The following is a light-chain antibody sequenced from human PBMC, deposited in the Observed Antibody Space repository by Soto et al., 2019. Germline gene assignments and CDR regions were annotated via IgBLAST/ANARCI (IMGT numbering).Light chain of an antibody. CDR1: QSVTTN. CDR2: GAS. J-gene: IGKJ1*01. V-gene: IGKV3-15*01. Sequence: EIVLTQSPATLSVSPGERVTLSCRASQSVTTNLAWYQQKPGQAPRLLIYGASTRASGIPARFSGRGSGTDFTLTITSLQSEDFAIYYCQQYNNWPPWTFGQGTKVDIK. CDR3: QQYNNWPPWT.